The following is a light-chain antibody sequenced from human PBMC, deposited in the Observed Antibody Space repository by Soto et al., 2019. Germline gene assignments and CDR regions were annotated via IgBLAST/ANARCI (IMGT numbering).Light chain of an antibody. J-gene: IGKJ1*01. CDR3: QQYNNWPPWT. CDR1: QSVSST. V-gene: IGKV3-15*01. CDR2: GAS. Sequence: EIVMTQSPATLSVSPGERATLSCRASQSVSSTLAWYQQTPGQAPRLLIYGASTRATGIPARFSGSGSGTEFTLTISSLQSEDFAVYYCQQYNNWPPWTFGQGTKGEIK.